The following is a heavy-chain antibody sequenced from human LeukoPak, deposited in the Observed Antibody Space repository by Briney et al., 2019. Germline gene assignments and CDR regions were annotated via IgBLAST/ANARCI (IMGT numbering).Heavy chain of an antibody. D-gene: IGHD3-9*01. J-gene: IGHJ4*02. V-gene: IGHV4-30-2*01. CDR3: ASEYDKGRYFDY. CDR2: IYHSGST. CDR1: GGSISSGGYS. Sequence: PSQTLSLTCAVSGGSISSGGYSWSWIRQPPGKGLEWIGYIYHSGSTYYNPSLKSRVTISVDRSKNQFSLELSSVTAADTAVYYCASEYDKGRYFDYWGQGTLVTVSS.